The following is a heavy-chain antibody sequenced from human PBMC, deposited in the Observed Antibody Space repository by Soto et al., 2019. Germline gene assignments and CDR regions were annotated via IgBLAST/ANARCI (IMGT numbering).Heavy chain of an antibody. Sequence: SSVRVSSKASGGTFSSCATRCVRQAPGQRHEWNGGIIPIFGTSNYVQQFQGRVTITADDSTSTAYMELSSLRSEDTAVYYCARAGTQDYDFWSGYREHYYYYRMDVWGQGTRVTVSS. CDR2: IIPIFGTS. CDR3: ARAGTQDYDFWSGYREHYYYYRMDV. CDR1: GGTFSSCA. V-gene: IGHV1-69*01. D-gene: IGHD3-3*01. J-gene: IGHJ6*02.